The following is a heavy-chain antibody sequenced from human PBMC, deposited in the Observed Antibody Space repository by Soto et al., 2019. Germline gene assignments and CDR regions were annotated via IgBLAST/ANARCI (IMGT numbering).Heavy chain of an antibody. J-gene: IGHJ5*02. CDR1: GGSFSGYY. V-gene: IGHV4-34*01. CDR3: ARTYYRGYCSSTSCSGRYNWFDP. Sequence: PSETLSLTCAVYGGSFSGYYWSWIRQSPGKGLEWIGEINHSGSTNYNPSLKSRVTISVDTSKNQFSLKLSSVTAADTAVYYCARTYYRGYCSSTSCSGRYNWFDPWGQGTLVTV. D-gene: IGHD2-2*01. CDR2: INHSGST.